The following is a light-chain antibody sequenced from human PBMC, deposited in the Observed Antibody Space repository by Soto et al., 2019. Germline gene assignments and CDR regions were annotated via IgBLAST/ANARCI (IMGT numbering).Light chain of an antibody. CDR2: GVY. Sequence: EIVLTQSPGSLSLSPGERATLSCRASQSVDSTFFAWYQKKPGQAPRLLMYGVYKRATGLQDRFSGSGSGTDFTLTISRLEPEDFAVYYCQQYMSSVTFGQGTRVEIK. CDR1: QSVDSTF. J-gene: IGKJ1*01. V-gene: IGKV3-20*01. CDR3: QQYMSSVT.